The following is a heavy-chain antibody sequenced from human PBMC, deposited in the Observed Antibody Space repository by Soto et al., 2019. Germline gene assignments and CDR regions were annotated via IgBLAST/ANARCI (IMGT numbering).Heavy chain of an antibody. CDR2: IIPIFGTA. V-gene: IGHV1-69*13. CDR3: AVRLLGYCSGGSCYGFDP. Sequence: SVKVSCKASGGTFSSYAISWVRQAPGQGLEWMGGIIPIFGTANYAQKFQGRVTITADESTSTAYMELSSLRSEDTAVYYCAVRLLGYCSGGSCYGFDPWGQGTLVTVSS. D-gene: IGHD2-15*01. J-gene: IGHJ5*02. CDR1: GGTFSSYA.